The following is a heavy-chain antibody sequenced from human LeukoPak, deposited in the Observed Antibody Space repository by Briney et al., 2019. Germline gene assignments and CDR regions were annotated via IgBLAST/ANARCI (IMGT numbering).Heavy chain of an antibody. V-gene: IGHV4-4*07. CDR2: IYSGGST. D-gene: IGHD1-26*01. CDR3: ARGLYSGTYFNDY. J-gene: IGHJ4*02. Sequence: SETLSLTCTVSGDSISGYYWNWIRQPAGKGLEWIGHIYSGGSTNYNPSLKSRVTMSVDTSKNQFSLKLSSVTAADTAVYYCARGLYSGTYFNDYWGQGTPVTVSS. CDR1: GDSISGYY.